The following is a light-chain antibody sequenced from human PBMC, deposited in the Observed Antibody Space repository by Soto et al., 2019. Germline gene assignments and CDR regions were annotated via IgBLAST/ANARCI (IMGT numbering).Light chain of an antibody. V-gene: IGKV2-28*01. J-gene: IGKJ4*01. CDR1: QSLLHSNGYNY. Sequence: DIVMTQSPLSLAVTPGEPASISCRSSQSLLHSNGYNYFDWYLQKPGQSPQLLIYLGSNRAPGVPDRFNGCGSGTDFTLKISRVEAEDVGVYYCMQALQTPLTFGGGTKVEIK. CDR2: LGS. CDR3: MQALQTPLT.